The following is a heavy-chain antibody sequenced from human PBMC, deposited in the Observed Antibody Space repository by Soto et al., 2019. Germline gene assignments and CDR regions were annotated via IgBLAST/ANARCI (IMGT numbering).Heavy chain of an antibody. CDR1: GYTFTSYD. V-gene: IGHV1-8*01. Sequence: ASVKVSCKASGYTFTSYDINWVRLATGQGLEWMGWMNPNSGNTGSAQKFQGRVTMTRNTSISAAYMELSSLRFEDTAVYYRARGLGYCSGGSCYDWFDPWGQGTLVNVSS. CDR3: ARGLGYCSGGSCYDWFDP. CDR2: MNPNSGNT. D-gene: IGHD2-15*01. J-gene: IGHJ5*02.